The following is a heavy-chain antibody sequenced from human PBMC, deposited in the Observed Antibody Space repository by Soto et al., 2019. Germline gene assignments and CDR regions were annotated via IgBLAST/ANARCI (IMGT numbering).Heavy chain of an antibody. CDR2: FSSNGGST. CDR3: VKGRRSSSNLTPEWILLPYSFDY. V-gene: IGHV3-64D*08. Sequence: GGSLRLACSASGFTFSSYAMHWVRQAPGKGLEYVSAFSSNGGSTYYADSVKGRFTISRDNSKNTLYLQMSSLRAEDTAVYYCVKGRRSSSNLTPEWILLPYSFDYRGQGTLVTLSS. D-gene: IGHD6-13*01. CDR1: GFTFSSYA. J-gene: IGHJ4*02.